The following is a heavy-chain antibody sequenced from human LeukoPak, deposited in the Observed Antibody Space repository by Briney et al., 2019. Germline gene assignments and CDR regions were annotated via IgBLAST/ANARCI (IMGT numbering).Heavy chain of an antibody. CDR1: GYSISSGYY. D-gene: IGHD5-18*01. Sequence: KPSETLSLTCTVSGYSISSGYYWGWIRQPPGKGLEWIGSIYHSGSTYYNPSLKSRVTISVDRSKNQFSLKLSSVTAADTAVYYCARVCLDTAMEIDYWGQGTLVTVSS. CDR2: IYHSGST. V-gene: IGHV4-38-2*02. J-gene: IGHJ4*02. CDR3: ARVCLDTAMEIDY.